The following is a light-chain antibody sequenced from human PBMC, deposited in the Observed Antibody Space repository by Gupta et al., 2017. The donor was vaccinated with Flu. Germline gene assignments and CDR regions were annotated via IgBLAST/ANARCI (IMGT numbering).Light chain of an antibody. CDR1: SSY. CDR2: FGS. V-gene: IGKV1-39*01. J-gene: IGKJ2*04. CDR3: LQAQSTPRS. Sequence: SSYLDWYQQKPGKSPQLLIYFGSSRESGVPYRFSGSGSGTDFTLTINRLQPEDFAIYFCLQAQSTPRSFGEGTKLEIQ.